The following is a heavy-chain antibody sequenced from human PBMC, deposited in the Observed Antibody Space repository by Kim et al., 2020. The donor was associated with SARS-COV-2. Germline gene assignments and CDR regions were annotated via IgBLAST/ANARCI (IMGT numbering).Heavy chain of an antibody. CDR3: ARAGYSSSWSPGGMDV. Sequence: SETLSLTCTVSGGSISSYYWSWIRQPPGKGLEWIGYIYSSGSTNYNPSLKSRVTISVDTSKNQFSLKLSSVTAADTAVYYCARAGYSSSWSPGGMDVWGQGTTVTVSS. V-gene: IGHV4-59*01. J-gene: IGHJ6*02. D-gene: IGHD6-13*01. CDR2: IYSSGST. CDR1: GGSISSYY.